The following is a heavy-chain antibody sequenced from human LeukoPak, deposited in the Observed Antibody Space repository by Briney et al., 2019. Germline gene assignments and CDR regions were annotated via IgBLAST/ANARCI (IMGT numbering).Heavy chain of an antibody. Sequence: GGSLRLSCAASGFTFSNAWMSWVRQAPGKGLEWVGRIKRKTDGGTTDYAAPGKGRFSISRDDSKNTLYLQMNSLKTEDTAVYYCTTLGAFDYWGLGTLVTVSS. V-gene: IGHV3-15*01. J-gene: IGHJ4*02. CDR1: GFTFSNAW. CDR2: IKRKTDGGTT. CDR3: TTLGAFDY. D-gene: IGHD4/OR15-4a*01.